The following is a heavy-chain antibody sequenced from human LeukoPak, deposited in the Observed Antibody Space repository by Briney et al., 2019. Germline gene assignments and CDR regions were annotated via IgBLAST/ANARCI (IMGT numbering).Heavy chain of an antibody. V-gene: IGHV4-59*08. CDR2: IYDGGST. CDR1: GGSISTYY. D-gene: IGHD1-26*01. CDR3: ARHGGPSGSYQFDY. Sequence: SETLSLTCTVSGGSISTYYWSWIRQPPGKGLEYIGYIYDGGSTNYDPSFESRVTISVDTSKNQFSLKLSSVTAADTAVYYCARHGGPSGSYQFDYWGQGSLVTVSS. J-gene: IGHJ4*02.